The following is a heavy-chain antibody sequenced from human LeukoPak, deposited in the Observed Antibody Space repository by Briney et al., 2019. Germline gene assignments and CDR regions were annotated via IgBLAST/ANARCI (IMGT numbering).Heavy chain of an antibody. J-gene: IGHJ4*02. V-gene: IGHV4-59*01. D-gene: IGHD3-10*01. CDR2: IYYSGST. Sequence: PSETLSLTCTVSGGSISSYYWSWIRQPPGKGLEWIGYIYYSGSTNYNPSLKSRVTISVDTSKNQFSLKLSSVTAADTAVYYCARVFSGGWPIDYWGQGTLVTVSS. CDR1: GGSISSYY. CDR3: ARVFSGGWPIDY.